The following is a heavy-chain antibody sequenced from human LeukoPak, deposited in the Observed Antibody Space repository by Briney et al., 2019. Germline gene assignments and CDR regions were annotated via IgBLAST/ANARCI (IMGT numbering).Heavy chain of an antibody. CDR2: ISYDGSNK. V-gene: IGHV3-30-3*01. J-gene: IGHJ4*02. CDR3: ARATVTTPDY. CDR1: GFTFSSYA. D-gene: IGHD4-17*01. Sequence: GGSLRLSCAASGFTFSSYAMHWVRQAPGKGLEWVAVISYDGSNKYYADSVKGRFTISRDNSKNTLYLQMNSLRAEDTAVYYCARATVTTPDYWGQGTLVTVSS.